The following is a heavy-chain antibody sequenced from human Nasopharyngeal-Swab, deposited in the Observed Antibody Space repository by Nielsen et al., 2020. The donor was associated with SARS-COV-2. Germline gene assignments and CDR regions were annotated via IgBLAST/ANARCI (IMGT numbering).Heavy chain of an antibody. CDR1: GFTFDDYA. D-gene: IGHD3-10*01. Sequence: GGSLRLSCAASGFTFDDYAFHWVRQAPGKGLEWVSGISWKSEYIGSADSVKGRFPISRDNAKSSLYLQMNNLGPEDTALYYCAKDKGRWFGELYRAFDIWGQGTMVTVSS. CDR3: AKDKGRWFGELYRAFDI. CDR2: ISWKSEYI. V-gene: IGHV3-9*01. J-gene: IGHJ3*02.